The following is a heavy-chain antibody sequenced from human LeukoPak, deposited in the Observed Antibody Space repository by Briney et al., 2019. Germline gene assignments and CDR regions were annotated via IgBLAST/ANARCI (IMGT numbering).Heavy chain of an antibody. CDR2: IYYSGST. V-gene: IGHV4-61*01. D-gene: IGHD3-10*01. Sequence: SETLSLTCTVSGGSIRISSYYWSWIRQPPGKGLEWIGYIYYSGSTNYNPSLKSRVTISVDTSKNRFSLKLSSVTAADTAVYYCARASPLWFGEPMWDYWGQGTLVTVSS. CDR1: GGSIRISSYY. J-gene: IGHJ4*02. CDR3: ARASPLWFGEPMWDY.